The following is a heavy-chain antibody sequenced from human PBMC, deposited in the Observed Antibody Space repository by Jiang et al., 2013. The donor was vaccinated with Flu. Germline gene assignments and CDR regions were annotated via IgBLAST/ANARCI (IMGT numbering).Heavy chain of an antibody. Sequence: SQTLSLTCAISGDSVSSNSAAWNWIRQSPSRGLEWLGRTYYRSKWCNDYALSVKSRITINPDTSKNQFSLQLNSVTPEDTAVYYCVRGGPIAVPGVDDAFDIWGQGTMVTVSS. V-gene: IGHV6-1*01. CDR2: TYYRSKWCN. CDR1: GDSVSSNSAA. J-gene: IGHJ3*02. CDR3: VRGGPIAVPGVDDAFDI. D-gene: IGHD6-19*01.